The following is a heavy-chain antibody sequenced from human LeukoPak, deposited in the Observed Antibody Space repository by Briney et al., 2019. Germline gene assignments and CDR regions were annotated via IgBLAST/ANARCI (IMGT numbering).Heavy chain of an antibody. Sequence: PSETLSLTCSVSGGSISSSGYYWGWLRQPPGKGLEWIGSLYQSGNTYYNPSLKSRVTISPDMSKNQFSLTLSSVTAADTAVYYCARDSGRYYFDYWGQGTLVTVSS. V-gene: IGHV4-39*07. CDR3: ARDSGRYYFDY. CDR2: LYQSGNT. J-gene: IGHJ4*02. D-gene: IGHD3-10*01. CDR1: GGSISSSGYY.